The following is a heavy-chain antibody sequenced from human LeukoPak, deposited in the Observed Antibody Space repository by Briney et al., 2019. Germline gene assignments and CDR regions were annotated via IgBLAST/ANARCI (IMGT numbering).Heavy chain of an antibody. D-gene: IGHD1-26*01. CDR3: ARQRGSSTGHFDY. Sequence: PSETLSLTCTVSGGSVGSSIYYWGWIRQPPGKGLEWIGSFYYGGNTFYNPSLKSRVTTSVDTSKNQFSLRLTSVTAADTAVYHCARQRGSSTGHFDYWGQGTLVTVSS. J-gene: IGHJ4*02. CDR2: FYYGGNT. CDR1: GGSVGSSIYY. V-gene: IGHV4-39*01.